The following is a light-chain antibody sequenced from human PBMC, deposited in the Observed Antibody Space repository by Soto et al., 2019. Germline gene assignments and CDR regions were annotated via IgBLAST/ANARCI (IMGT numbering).Light chain of an antibody. CDR1: QGFSTW. Sequence: DIQMTQSPSSVSASVGDRVTITCRASQGFSTWLAWYRWKPGRAPELLIYSASSLHSGVPSRFSGSGSGTDFTLTISSLQPEDFATYYCQQANSFPRTFGGGTEVEIK. V-gene: IGKV1-12*01. CDR2: SAS. J-gene: IGKJ4*01. CDR3: QQANSFPRT.